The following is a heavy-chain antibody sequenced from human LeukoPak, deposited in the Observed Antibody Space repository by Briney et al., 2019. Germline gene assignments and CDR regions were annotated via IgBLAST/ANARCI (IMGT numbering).Heavy chain of an antibody. CDR1: GGTFSSYA. D-gene: IGHD2-2*01. CDR3: ARDGCSSTSCYPSAFDWFDP. V-gene: IGHV1-69*05. CDR2: IIPIFGTA. Sequence: ASVTVSCKASGGTFSSYAISWVRQAPGQGLEWMGGIIPIFGTANYAQKFQGRVTITTDESTSTAYMELSSLRSEDTAVYYCARDGCSSTSCYPSAFDWFDPWGQGTLVTVSS. J-gene: IGHJ5*02.